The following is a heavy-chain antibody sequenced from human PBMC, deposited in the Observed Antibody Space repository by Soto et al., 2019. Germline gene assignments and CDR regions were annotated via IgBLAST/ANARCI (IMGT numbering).Heavy chain of an antibody. J-gene: IGHJ4*02. V-gene: IGHV3-23*01. CDR2: ITGSGGST. CDR1: GFTFSSYA. D-gene: IGHD6-13*01. Sequence: GGSLRLSCEASGFTFSSYAMSWVRQAPGKGLEWVSSITGSGGSTYYADSVKGRFTISRDNSKNTLYLQMNSLRAEDTAVYYCAKDRMGRSGRLAAAGAFDYWRQRTLVTVSS. CDR3: AKDRMGRSGRLAAAGAFDY.